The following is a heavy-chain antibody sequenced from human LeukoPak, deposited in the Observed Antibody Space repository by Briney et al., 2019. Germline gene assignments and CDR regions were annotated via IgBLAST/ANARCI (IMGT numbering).Heavy chain of an antibody. V-gene: IGHV4-59*01. CDR3: ARDPFTPAFGNQYHYFDY. Sequence: PSETLSLTCAVYGGSFSGYYWSWIRQPPGKGLEWIGHLYYTGSTNYNPSLKSRVSISVDTSKNQFSLKLSSVTAADTAVYYCARDPFTPAFGNQYHYFDYWGQGTPVTVSS. CDR2: LYYTGST. J-gene: IGHJ4*02. CDR1: GGSFSGYY. D-gene: IGHD3-3*01.